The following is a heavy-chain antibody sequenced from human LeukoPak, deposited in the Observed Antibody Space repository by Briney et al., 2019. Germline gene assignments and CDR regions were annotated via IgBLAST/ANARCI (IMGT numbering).Heavy chain of an antibody. D-gene: IGHD3-10*01. CDR3: VRGSHSSFDY. CDR1: GDSLSDNNVA. V-gene: IGHV6-1*01. Sequence: SQTLSLTCAISGDSLSDNNVAWNWIRQSPSQGLEWLGRTYYRPKFNTDYAVSVKSRIAINSDTSKNQFSLQLNSVTPEDTGVYYCVRGSHSSFDYWGQGTLVTVSS. CDR2: TYYRPKFNT. J-gene: IGHJ4*02.